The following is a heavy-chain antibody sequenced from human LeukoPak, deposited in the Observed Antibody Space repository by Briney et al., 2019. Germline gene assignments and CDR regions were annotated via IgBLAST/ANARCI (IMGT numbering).Heavy chain of an antibody. CDR2: IKQDGSEK. CDR1: GITFSRYS. CDR3: ARLRYNDFWSGHRKYYYYMDV. Sequence: GGSLRLSCAASGITFSRYSMNWVRQAPGKGLEWVANIKQDGSEKYYVDSVKGRFTISRDNAKNSLYLQMNSLRAEDTALYYCARLRYNDFWSGHRKYYYYMDVWGKGTTVTVSS. V-gene: IGHV3-7*01. D-gene: IGHD3-3*01. J-gene: IGHJ6*03.